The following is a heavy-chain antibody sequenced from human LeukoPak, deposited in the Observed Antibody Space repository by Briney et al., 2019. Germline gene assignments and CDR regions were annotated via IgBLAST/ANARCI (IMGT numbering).Heavy chain of an antibody. V-gene: IGHV1-2*02. CDR2: INPNSGGT. D-gene: IGHD3-3*01. J-gene: IGHJ5*02. CDR3: ARYFGVVISWFDP. CDR1: GYTFTGYY. Sequence: EASVKVSCKASGYTFTGYYMHWVRQAPGQGLEWMGWINPNSGGTNYALKFQGRVTMTRDTSISTAYMELSRLRSDDTAVYYCARYFGVVISWFDPWGQGTLVTVSS.